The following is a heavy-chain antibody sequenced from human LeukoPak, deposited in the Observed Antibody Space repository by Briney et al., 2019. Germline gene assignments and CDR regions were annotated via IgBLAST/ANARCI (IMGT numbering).Heavy chain of an antibody. CDR2: IWYDGSNK. D-gene: IGHD4-17*01. J-gene: IGHJ5*02. Sequence: GGSLRPSCAASGFTFSSYGMHWVRQAPGKGLEWVAVIWYDGSNKYYADSVKGRFTISKDNSKNTVYLQMSNLRAEDTAVYYCAKDPWTLDGDYGDTWGQGTLVTV. V-gene: IGHV3-33*03. CDR3: AKDPWTLDGDYGDT. CDR1: GFTFSSYG.